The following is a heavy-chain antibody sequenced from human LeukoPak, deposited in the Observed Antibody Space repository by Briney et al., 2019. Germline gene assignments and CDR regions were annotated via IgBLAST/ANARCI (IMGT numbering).Heavy chain of an antibody. Sequence: SETLSLTCTVSGGSISSGGYYWSSIRQHPGKGLEWIGYIYYSGSTYYNPSLKSRVTISVDTSKNQFSLKLSSVTAADTAVYYCARGRLGYCSSTSCQDAFDIWGQGTMVTVSS. CDR1: GGSISSGGYY. CDR3: ARGRLGYCSSTSCQDAFDI. J-gene: IGHJ3*02. D-gene: IGHD2-2*01. V-gene: IGHV4-31*03. CDR2: IYYSGST.